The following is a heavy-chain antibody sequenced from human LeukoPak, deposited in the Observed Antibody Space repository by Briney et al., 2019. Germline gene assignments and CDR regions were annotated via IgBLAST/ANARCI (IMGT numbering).Heavy chain of an antibody. J-gene: IGHJ4*02. V-gene: IGHV1-2*02. D-gene: IGHD3-3*01. CDR3: ARVGPNDFWSGPMADFDY. CDR1: GYTFTGYY. Sequence: ASVKVSCKASGYTFTGYYMHWVRQAPGQGLEWMGWINPNSGGTNYAQKFQGRVTMTRDTSISTAYMELSRLRSDDTAVYYCARVGPNDFWSGPMADFDYWGQGTLVTVSS. CDR2: INPNSGGT.